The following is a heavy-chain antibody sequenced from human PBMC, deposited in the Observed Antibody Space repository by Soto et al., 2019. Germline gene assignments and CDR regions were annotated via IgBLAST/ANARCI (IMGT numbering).Heavy chain of an antibody. Sequence: SETLSLTCAVSGGSISSSNWWNWVRQPPGKGLEWIGEIHHSGSTNYNPSLKSRVTISVDKSKNQFSLKLNPVTAADTAVYYCARARQYCSSSSCYLDPWGQGTLVTVSS. D-gene: IGHD2-2*01. CDR2: IHHSGST. CDR1: GGSISSSNW. V-gene: IGHV4-4*02. CDR3: ARARQYCSSSSCYLDP. J-gene: IGHJ5*02.